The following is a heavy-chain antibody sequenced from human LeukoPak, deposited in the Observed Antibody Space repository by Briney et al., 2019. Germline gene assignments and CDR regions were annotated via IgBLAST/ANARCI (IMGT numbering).Heavy chain of an antibody. CDR1: GFTFSSYA. J-gene: IGHJ4*02. Sequence: GGSLRLSCAASGFTFSSYAMSWVRQAPGRGLEWVAVISYDGSDKYYADSVKGRFTISRDNSKNTLYLQMNSLRAEDTAVYYCARGSGSYSYWGQGTLVTVSS. CDR3: ARGSGSYSY. CDR2: ISYDGSDK. D-gene: IGHD1-26*01. V-gene: IGHV3-30*03.